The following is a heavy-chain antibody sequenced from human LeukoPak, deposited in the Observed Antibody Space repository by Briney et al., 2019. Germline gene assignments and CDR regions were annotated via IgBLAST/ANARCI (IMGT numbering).Heavy chain of an antibody. J-gene: IGHJ4*02. Sequence: ASVKVSCKASGYTFTSYGISWVRQAPGQGLEWMGWISAYNGNTNYAQKLQGRVTMTTDTSTSTAYMELRSLRSDDTAVYYCARGVGFCTNGVCYLGRFDYWGQGTLVTVSS. D-gene: IGHD2-8*01. CDR1: GYTFTSYG. CDR2: ISAYNGNT. V-gene: IGHV1-18*01. CDR3: ARGVGFCTNGVCYLGRFDY.